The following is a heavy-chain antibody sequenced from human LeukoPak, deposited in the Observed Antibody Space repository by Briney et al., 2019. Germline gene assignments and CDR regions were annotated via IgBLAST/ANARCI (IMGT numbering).Heavy chain of an antibody. Sequence: PGGSLRPSCAASGFTFDDYGMTWVRQAPGKGLEWVSGINWNGGSTGYADSVKGRFTISRDNAKNSLYVQMKSLRAEDTALYYCARENPGIAAAGTSSWGQGTLVTVSS. CDR2: INWNGGST. CDR1: GFTFDDYG. J-gene: IGHJ5*02. CDR3: ARENPGIAAAGTSS. D-gene: IGHD6-13*01. V-gene: IGHV3-20*04.